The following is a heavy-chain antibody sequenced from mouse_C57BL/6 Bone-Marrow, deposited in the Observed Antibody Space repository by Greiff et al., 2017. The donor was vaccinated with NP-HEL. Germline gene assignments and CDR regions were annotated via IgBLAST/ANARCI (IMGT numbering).Heavy chain of an antibody. D-gene: IGHD1-1*01. CDR2: IHPNSGST. V-gene: IGHV1-64*01. CDR3: ARWGTTVVGFDY. Sequence: VQLQQPGAELVKPGASVQLSCKASGYTFTSYWMHWVKQRPGQGLEWIGMIHPNSGSTNYNEKFKSKATLTVDKSSSTAYMQLSSLTSEDSAVYYCARWGTTVVGFDYWGQGTTLTVSS. J-gene: IGHJ2*01. CDR1: GYTFTSYW.